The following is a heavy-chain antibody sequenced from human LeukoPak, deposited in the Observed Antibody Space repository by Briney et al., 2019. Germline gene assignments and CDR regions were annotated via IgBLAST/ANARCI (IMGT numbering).Heavy chain of an antibody. D-gene: IGHD3-10*01. J-gene: IGHJ5*02. CDR1: GYTFTSYG. CDR2: ISAYNGNT. V-gene: IGHV1-18*01. CDR3: ARGNMVRGTWDTNWFDP. Sequence: RASVTVSCMASGYTFTSYGISWVRQAPGQGLEWMGWISAYNGNTNYAQKLQGRVTMTTDTSTSTAYMELRSLRSDDTAVYYCARGNMVRGTWDTNWFDPWGQGTLVTVSS.